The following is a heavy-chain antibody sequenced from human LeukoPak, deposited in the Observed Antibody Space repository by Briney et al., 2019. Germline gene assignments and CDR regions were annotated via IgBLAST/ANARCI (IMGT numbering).Heavy chain of an antibody. J-gene: IGHJ3*02. CDR3: ARVNSGYGSNAFDI. D-gene: IGHD5-12*01. Sequence: PGGSLRLSCAASGFTASSNYMSWVRQAPGKGLEWVSVIYSGGSTYYADSVKGRFTISRDNSKNTLYLQMNSLRAEDTAVYYCARVNSGYGSNAFDIWGQGTMVTVSS. CDR1: GFTASSNY. CDR2: IYSGGST. V-gene: IGHV3-66*01.